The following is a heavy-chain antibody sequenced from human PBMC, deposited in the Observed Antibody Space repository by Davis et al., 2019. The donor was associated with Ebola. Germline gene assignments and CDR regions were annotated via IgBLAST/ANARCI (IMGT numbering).Heavy chain of an antibody. CDR3: ARWGVVPAATANYYYYGMDV. J-gene: IGHJ6*02. V-gene: IGHV3-11*04. Sequence: GGSLRLSCAASGFTFSDYYMSWIRQAPGKGLEWVSYISSSGSTIYYADSVKGRFTISRDNAKNSLYLQMNSLRAEDTAVYYCARWGVVPAATANYYYYGMDVWGQGTTVTVSS. D-gene: IGHD2-2*01. CDR1: GFTFSDYY. CDR2: ISSSGSTI.